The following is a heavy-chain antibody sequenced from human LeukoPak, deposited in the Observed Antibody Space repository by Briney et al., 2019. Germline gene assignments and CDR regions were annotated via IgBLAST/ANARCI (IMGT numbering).Heavy chain of an antibody. V-gene: IGHV3-48*02. D-gene: IGHD1-7*01. J-gene: IGHJ4*02. CDR1: GFTFSSYS. CDR3: AKYRNYDLEY. Sequence: GGSLRLSCAASGFTFSSYSMNWVRQAPGKGLEWVSYISSSSSTIYYADSVKGRFTISRDNSKNSVYLQMHSLRDDDTGFYYCAKYRNYDLEYWGQGTLVTVSP. CDR2: ISSSSSTI.